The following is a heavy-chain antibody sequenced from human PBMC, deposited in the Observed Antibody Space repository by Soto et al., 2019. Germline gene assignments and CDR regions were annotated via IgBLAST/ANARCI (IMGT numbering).Heavy chain of an antibody. D-gene: IGHD6-19*01. Sequence: PGGSLTLSCAASGFTFSSYGMHWGRQAPGKGLEWVAVISYDGSNKYYADSVKGRFTISRDNAKNSLFLQMNSLRAEDTAVYYCARDSISVAGDNYFDFWGQGTLVTVSS. V-gene: IGHV3-30*03. CDR1: GFTFSSYG. J-gene: IGHJ4*02. CDR3: ARDSISVAGDNYFDF. CDR2: ISYDGSNK.